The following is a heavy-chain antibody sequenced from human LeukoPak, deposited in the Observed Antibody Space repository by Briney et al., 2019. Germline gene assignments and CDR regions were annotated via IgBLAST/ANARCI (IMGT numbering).Heavy chain of an antibody. J-gene: IGHJ6*03. V-gene: IGHV3-30*04. CDR1: GFTFSSYA. Sequence: PGRSLRLSCAASGFTFSSYAMHWVRQAPGKGPEWVTAISYDGSNKYYADSVKGRFTISRDNSKNTVYVQMNSLRAEDTAVYFCARADSTIAARLSRSSIFNYYYYMDVWGKGTTVTVSS. D-gene: IGHD6-6*01. CDR3: ARADSTIAARLSRSSIFNYYYYMDV. CDR2: ISYDGSNK.